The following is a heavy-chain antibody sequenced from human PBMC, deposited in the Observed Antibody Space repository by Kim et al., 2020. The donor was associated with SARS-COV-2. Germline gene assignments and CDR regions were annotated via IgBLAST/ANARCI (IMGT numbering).Heavy chain of an antibody. V-gene: IGHV3-30*04. CDR2: ISYDGSNK. Sequence: GGSLRLSCAASGFTFSSYAMHWVRQAPGKGLEWVAVISYDGSNKSYVDSVKGRFTISRDNSKSTLYLQMNSLRAEDTAVYYCAGDEGDFWSGPSDYYDGIDVWGQGTTVTLSS. D-gene: IGHD3-3*01. CDR1: GFTFSSYA. J-gene: IGHJ6*02. CDR3: AGDEGDFWSGPSDYYDGIDV.